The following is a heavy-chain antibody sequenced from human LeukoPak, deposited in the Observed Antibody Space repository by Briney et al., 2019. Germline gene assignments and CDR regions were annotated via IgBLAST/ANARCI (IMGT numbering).Heavy chain of an antibody. J-gene: IGHJ4*02. CDR3: AKVCFVLMVYARIFDY. CDR1: GFTFSSYA. Sequence: GGSLTLSCAVSGFTFSSYAVSWVRQPPGKGLEWVSAVSGNGGSTYYADSVKGRFTISRDNSKNTLYLQMNSLRAEDTAVYYCAKVCFVLMVYARIFDYWGQGTLVTVSS. V-gene: IGHV3-23*01. D-gene: IGHD2-8*01. CDR2: VSGNGGST.